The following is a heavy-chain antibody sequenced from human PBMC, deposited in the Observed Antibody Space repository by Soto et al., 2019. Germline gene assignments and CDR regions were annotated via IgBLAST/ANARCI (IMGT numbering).Heavy chain of an antibody. Sequence: QVQLVESGGGLVKPGGSLRLSCAASGFTFSDYYMSWIRQAPGKGLEWVSYISSSGSNIYYADSVKGRFTISRDNAKNSLYLQMNSLRAEDTAVYYCERDRLWSGYQLYYYYYMDVWGKGTTVTVSS. CDR2: ISSSGSNI. CDR1: GFTFSDYY. CDR3: ERDRLWSGYQLYYYYYMDV. V-gene: IGHV3-11*01. J-gene: IGHJ6*03. D-gene: IGHD3-3*01.